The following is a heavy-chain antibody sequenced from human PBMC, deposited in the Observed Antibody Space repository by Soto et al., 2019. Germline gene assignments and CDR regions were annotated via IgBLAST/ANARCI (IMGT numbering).Heavy chain of an antibody. D-gene: IGHD6-6*01. CDR1: GYTFTSYA. J-gene: IGHJ4*02. Sequence: QVQLVQSGAEEKKPGASVKVSCKASGYTFTSYAMHWVRQAPGQRLEWMGWINAGNGNTKYSQKFQGRVTITRDTSASTAYMELSSLRSEDTAVYYWARDGGGDPIAARPCDYWGQGTLVTVSS. CDR3: ARDGGGDPIAARPCDY. CDR2: INAGNGNT. V-gene: IGHV1-3*05.